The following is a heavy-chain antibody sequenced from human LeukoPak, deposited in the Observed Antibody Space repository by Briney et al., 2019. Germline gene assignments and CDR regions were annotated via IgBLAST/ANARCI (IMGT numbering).Heavy chain of an antibody. Sequence: PGESLRLSCAASGFTLTSSWMRWVRQAPAKGLEWVANINQDGSATNYVDSVKGRFTISRDNAKNSLYLQMNSLRADDTAVYYCSREYSWSGRDYWGQGTLVTVSS. D-gene: IGHD1-14*01. CDR3: SREYSWSGRDY. V-gene: IGHV3-7*05. CDR2: INQDGSAT. CDR1: GFTLTSSW. J-gene: IGHJ4*02.